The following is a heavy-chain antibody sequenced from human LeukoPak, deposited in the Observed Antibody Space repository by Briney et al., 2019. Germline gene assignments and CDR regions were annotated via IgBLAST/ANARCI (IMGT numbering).Heavy chain of an antibody. CDR1: GFTFSSYS. Sequence: GGSLRLSCAASGFTFSSYSMNWVRQAPGKGLEWVSSISSSSSYIYYADSAKGRFTISRDNAKNSLYLQMNSLRAEDTAVYYCAREGYDFWSEQTPLWGQGTMVTVSS. CDR2: ISSSSSYI. D-gene: IGHD3-3*01. J-gene: IGHJ3*01. CDR3: AREGYDFWSEQTPL. V-gene: IGHV3-21*01.